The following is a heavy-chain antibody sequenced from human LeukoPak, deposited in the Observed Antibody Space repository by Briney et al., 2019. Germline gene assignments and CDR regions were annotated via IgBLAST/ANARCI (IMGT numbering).Heavy chain of an antibody. V-gene: IGHV4-59*01. J-gene: IGHJ5*02. CDR3: ARATLPAARSHWFDP. Sequence: SETLSLTCAVSGVSFSSYYWSWIRQPPGKGLEWVAYIYYSGSTNYNASLKSRVAIVVHPSKNHYSLKLSAVTAADTAGHYCARATLPAARSHWFDPWGQGTLVTVSS. CDR1: GVSFSSYY. CDR2: IYYSGST. D-gene: IGHD2-2*01.